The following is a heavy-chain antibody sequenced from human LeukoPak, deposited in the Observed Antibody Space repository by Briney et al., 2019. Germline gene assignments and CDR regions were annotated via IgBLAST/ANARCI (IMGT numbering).Heavy chain of an antibody. J-gene: IGHJ3*02. CDR3: AKIRGYYYGSGSYYGAFDI. CDR2: ISSGGAST. CDR1: GFPFSAYA. Sequence: PGGSLRLSCEASGFPFSAYAMTWVRQAPGKGLEWVSTISSGGASTFYADSVKGRFTISKDNSKNTLYLQMNSLRAEDTAVYYCAKIRGYYYGSGSYYGAFDIWGQGTMVTVSS. D-gene: IGHD3-10*01. V-gene: IGHV3-23*01.